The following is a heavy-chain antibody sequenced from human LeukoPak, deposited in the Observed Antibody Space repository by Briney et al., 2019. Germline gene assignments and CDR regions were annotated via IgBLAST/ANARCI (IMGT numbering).Heavy chain of an antibody. D-gene: IGHD6-6*01. Sequence: SGTLSLTCAVSGGSISSSNWWSWVRQPPGKGLEWIGEIYHSGSTNYNPSLKSRVTISVDKSKNQFSLKLSSVTAADTAVYYCARESDIAARRGVGYYYYGMDVWGQGTTVTVSS. CDR2: IYHSGST. CDR1: GGSISSSNW. J-gene: IGHJ6*02. CDR3: ARESDIAARRGVGYYYYGMDV. V-gene: IGHV4-4*02.